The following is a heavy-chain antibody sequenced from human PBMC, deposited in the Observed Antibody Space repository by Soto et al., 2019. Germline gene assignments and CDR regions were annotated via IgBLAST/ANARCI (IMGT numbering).Heavy chain of an antibody. D-gene: IGHD2-15*01. V-gene: IGHV3-23*01. CDR3: ARVVQPLQAYYYYGMDV. Sequence: GGSLRLSCAASGFTFSSYAMSWDRQAPGKQLEWVSAISGSGGSTYYADSVKGRFTISRDNSKNTLYLQMNSLRAEDTAVYYCARVVQPLQAYYYYGMDVWGQGTTVTVSS. CDR1: GFTFSSYA. J-gene: IGHJ6*02. CDR2: ISGSGGST.